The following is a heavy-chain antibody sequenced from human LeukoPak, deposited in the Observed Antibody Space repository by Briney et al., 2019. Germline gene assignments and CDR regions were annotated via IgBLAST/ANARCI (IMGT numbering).Heavy chain of an antibody. CDR1: GGSVTSGGYY. D-gene: IGHD3-10*01. CDR2: IYNSGRT. V-gene: IGHV4-61*08. J-gene: IGHJ5*02. Sequence: SETLSLTCSVSGGSVTSGGYYWSWIRQHPGKGLEWIGHIYNSGRTNYNPSLKSRVTISVDTSKNQFSLKLSSVTAADTAVYYCARGRRLLWFGELPRGGNWFDPWGQGTLVTVSS. CDR3: ARGRRLLWFGELPRGGNWFDP.